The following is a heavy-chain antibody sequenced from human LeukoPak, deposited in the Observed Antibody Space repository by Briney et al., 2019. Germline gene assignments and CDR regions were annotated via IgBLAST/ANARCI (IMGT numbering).Heavy chain of an antibody. V-gene: IGHV1-69*05. CDR2: IIPIFGTA. Sequence: SVKVSCKASGGTFSSYAISWVRQAPGQGLEWMGGIIPIFGTANYAQKFQGRVTITTDESTSTAYMELSSLRSEDTAVYYCARDPGRQLRDAFDIWGQGTMVTVSS. J-gene: IGHJ3*02. CDR1: GGTFSSYA. D-gene: IGHD2-2*01. CDR3: ARDPGRQLRDAFDI.